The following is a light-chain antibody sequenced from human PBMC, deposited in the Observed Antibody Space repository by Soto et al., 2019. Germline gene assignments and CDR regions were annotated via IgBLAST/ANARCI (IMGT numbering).Light chain of an antibody. J-gene: IGKJ4*01. V-gene: IGKV3-11*01. CDR3: HQRSNWPPT. CDR1: QSVSSN. Sequence: EDVLTQSPATLSLSPGERATLSCRASQSVSSNLAWYQQKPGQAPRLLIYDASNRATGIPARFSGSGSGTDFTLTISSLQPEDFAVYYCHQRSNWPPTCGGGTKVDI. CDR2: DAS.